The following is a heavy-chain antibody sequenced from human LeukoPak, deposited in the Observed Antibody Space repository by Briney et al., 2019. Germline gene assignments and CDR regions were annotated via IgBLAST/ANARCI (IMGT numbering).Heavy chain of an antibody. CDR3: ARESGYSSSSFDS. D-gene: IGHD6-6*01. V-gene: IGHV1-2*02. CDR2: INPNSGGT. CDR1: GYTFTGYY. J-gene: IGHJ5*01. Sequence: ASLKVSCKASGYTFTGYYMHWVRQAPGQGLEWMGWINPNSGGTNYAQKFQGRVTMTRDTSISTAYMELSRLRSDDTAVYYCARESGYSSSSFDSWGQGTLVTVSS.